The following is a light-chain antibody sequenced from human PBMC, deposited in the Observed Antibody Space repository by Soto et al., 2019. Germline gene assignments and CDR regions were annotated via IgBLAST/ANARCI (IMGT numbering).Light chain of an antibody. Sequence: QSALTQPCSVSGSPGQSVTISCTGTSSDVGGYNYVSWYQQHPGKAPKLMIYDVSKRPSGVPDRFSGSKSGNTASLTISGLQAEDEADYYCCSYAGSYTLVFGGGTQLTVL. J-gene: IGLJ2*01. CDR2: DVS. CDR1: SSDVGGYNY. V-gene: IGLV2-11*01. CDR3: CSYAGSYTLV.